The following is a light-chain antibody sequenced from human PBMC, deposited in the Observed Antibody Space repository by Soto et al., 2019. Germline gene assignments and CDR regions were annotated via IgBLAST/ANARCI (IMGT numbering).Light chain of an antibody. V-gene: IGKV1-39*01. CDR2: AAS. CDR3: QQSYNTPPT. J-gene: IGKJ1*01. Sequence: DIQMTQSPSSLSASVGDRVTITCRASQSINSHLNWYHQKPGKAPKLLIYAASTLQSGVPSRFSGSGSGTDFTLTVSCLQPEDFATYYCQQSYNTPPTFGQGTTVEIK. CDR1: QSINSH.